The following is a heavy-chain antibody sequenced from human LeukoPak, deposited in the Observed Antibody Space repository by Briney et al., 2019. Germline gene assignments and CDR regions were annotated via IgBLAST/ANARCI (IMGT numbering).Heavy chain of an antibody. V-gene: IGHV3-48*03. CDR2: ISSSGSTI. Sequence: GGSLRLSCAASGFTLDDYAMNWVRQAPGPGLEGVSYISSSGSTIYYADSVKGRFTISRDNAKNSLYLQMNSLRAEDTAVYYCAKSYKVIVEGYKSGYYFDYWGQGTLVTVSS. CDR1: GFTLDDYA. J-gene: IGHJ4*02. D-gene: IGHD3-22*01. CDR3: AKSYKVIVEGYKSGYYFDY.